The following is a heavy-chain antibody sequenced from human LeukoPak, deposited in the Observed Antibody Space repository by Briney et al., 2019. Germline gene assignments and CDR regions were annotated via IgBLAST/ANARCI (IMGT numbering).Heavy chain of an antibody. V-gene: IGHV3-7*01. CDR1: GFTFISYW. J-gene: IGHJ3*02. CDR2: IKQDGSET. Sequence: PGGSLRLSCAASGFTFISYWMTWVRQYPGRGREGVGKIKQDGSETYYADSVKGRFTISRDNAKRSLYLQMNSLRAEDTAVYYCARDGELGSPAEAFDIWAQGTMVPVSS. D-gene: IGHD1-26*01. CDR3: ARDGELGSPAEAFDI.